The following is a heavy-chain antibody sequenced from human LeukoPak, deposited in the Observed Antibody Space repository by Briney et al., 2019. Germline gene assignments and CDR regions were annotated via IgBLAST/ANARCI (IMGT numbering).Heavy chain of an antibody. J-gene: IGHJ4*02. D-gene: IGHD5-24*01. CDR1: GFTFSSYW. Sequence: GRSLRLSCAASGFTFSSYWMSWVRQAPGKGLEWVANIKQDGGEKYYVDSVKGRFTISRDNAKSSLYLQMNSLRPEDTAVYYCAGRGDGNLYYFDHWGQGTLVTASS. CDR2: IKQDGGEK. CDR3: AGRGDGNLYYFDH. V-gene: IGHV3-7*04.